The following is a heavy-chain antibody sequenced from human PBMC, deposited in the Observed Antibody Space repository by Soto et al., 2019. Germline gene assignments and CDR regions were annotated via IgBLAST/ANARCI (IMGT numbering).Heavy chain of an antibody. V-gene: IGHV1-18*01. CDR3: ARFDWISAWFAP. CDR1: GYTFTDYA. CDR2: ISAYNDNI. D-gene: IGHD3-9*01. J-gene: IGHJ5*01. Sequence: QVQLVQSGAEVKKPGASVQVSCKTSGYTFTDYAVTWVRQAPGQGLEWLGWISAYNDNIHYSPKFRGRVTTTTHTSMSTVYMELSSLRSDDTAAYFCARFDWISAWFAPWGQGTLVTVSS.